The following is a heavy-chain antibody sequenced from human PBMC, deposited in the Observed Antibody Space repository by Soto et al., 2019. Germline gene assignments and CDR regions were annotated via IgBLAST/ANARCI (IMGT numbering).Heavy chain of an antibody. CDR2: IIPIFGTA. Sequence: QVQLVQSGAEVKKPGSSVTFSCKASGGNFSSYAISWVRQAPGQGLEWMGGIIPIFGTANYAQKFQGRVTITADEATSTAYMELSSVRYEDTAVYYCAIDTSGSSGWYCTWAFDPWGQGTLVTVSS. CDR1: GGNFSSYA. V-gene: IGHV1-69*01. CDR3: AIDTSGSSGWYCTWAFDP. J-gene: IGHJ5*02. D-gene: IGHD6-19*01.